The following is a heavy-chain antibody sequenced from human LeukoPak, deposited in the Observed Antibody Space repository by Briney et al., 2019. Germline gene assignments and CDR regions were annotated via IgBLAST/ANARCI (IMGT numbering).Heavy chain of an antibody. CDR3: ARLSASVGSTLVTWFDP. V-gene: IGHV4-59*01. CDR1: GGSISRYD. J-gene: IGHJ5*02. D-gene: IGHD6-13*01. Sequence: SETLSLTCTVSGGSISRYDWSWIRQPPGKGLEWIGYIFYSGSTNYNPSLTSRVTISVDTSKNQFSLKWTSVTAADTAVYYCARLSASVGSTLVTWFDPWGQGTLVTVSS. CDR2: IFYSGST.